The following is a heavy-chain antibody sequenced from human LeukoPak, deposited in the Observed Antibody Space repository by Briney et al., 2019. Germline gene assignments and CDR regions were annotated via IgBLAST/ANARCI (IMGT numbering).Heavy chain of an antibody. J-gene: IGHJ4*02. CDR2: ISYDGSNK. V-gene: IGHV3-30-3*01. Sequence: PGGSLRLSCAASGFTFSSYAMHWVRQAPGKGLEWVAVISYDGSNKYYADSVKGRFTISRDNSKNTLYLQMNSLRAEDTAVYYCARDRIAVAFDYWGQGTLVTVSS. D-gene: IGHD6-19*01. CDR1: GFTFSSYA. CDR3: ARDRIAVAFDY.